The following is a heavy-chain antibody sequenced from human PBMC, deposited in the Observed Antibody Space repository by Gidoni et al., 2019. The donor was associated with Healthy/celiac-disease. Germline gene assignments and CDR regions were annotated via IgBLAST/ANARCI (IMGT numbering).Heavy chain of an antibody. CDR3: TTGETYYDILTGYYLNYYGMDV. V-gene: IGHV3-15*01. D-gene: IGHD3-9*01. Sequence: EVQLVESGGVLVKPGGSLRLSCAAFVFTFSHAWLSWVRQSPGKGLEWVGRIKSKTDGGTTDYAAPVKGRFTISRDDSKNTLYLQMNSLKTEDTAVYYCTTGETYYDILTGYYLNYYGMDVWGQGTTVTVSS. CDR1: VFTFSHAW. CDR2: IKSKTDGGTT. J-gene: IGHJ6*02.